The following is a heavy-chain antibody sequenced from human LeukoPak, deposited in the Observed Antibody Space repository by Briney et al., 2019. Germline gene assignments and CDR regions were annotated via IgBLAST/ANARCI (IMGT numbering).Heavy chain of an antibody. D-gene: IGHD6-13*01. CDR1: GGSISSSSYY. V-gene: IGHV4-39*01. Sequence: TSETLSLTCTVSGGSISSSSYYWGWIRQPPGRGLEWIGSIYYSGSTYYHPSLKSRVTISVDTSKNQSSLKLSSVPAADTAVYYCARHVSSSWADAFDIWGQGTMVTVSS. J-gene: IGHJ3*02. CDR2: IYYSGST. CDR3: ARHVSSSWADAFDI.